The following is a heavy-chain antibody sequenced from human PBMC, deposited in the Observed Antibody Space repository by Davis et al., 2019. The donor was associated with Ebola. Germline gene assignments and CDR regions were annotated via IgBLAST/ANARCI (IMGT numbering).Heavy chain of an antibody. CDR3: ARSGTLSDAFDI. D-gene: IGHD1-26*01. CDR2: IYYSGST. CDR1: GGSISSYY. Sequence: PGGSLRLSCTVSGGSISSYYWSWIRQPPGKGLEWIGYIYYSGSTYYNPSLKSRVAISVDTSKNQFSLKMTTVTAADTAVYHCARSGTLSDAFDIWGQGTMVTVSS. J-gene: IGHJ3*02. V-gene: IGHV4-59*12.